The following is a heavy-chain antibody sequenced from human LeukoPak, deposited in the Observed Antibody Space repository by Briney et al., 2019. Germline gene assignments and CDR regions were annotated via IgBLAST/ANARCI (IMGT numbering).Heavy chain of an antibody. CDR2: INWNGRST. CDR3: ARVLRYCSGGNCYSGGLGYMDV. CDR1: GFTFDDYG. J-gene: IGHJ6*03. V-gene: IGHV3-20*04. Sequence: RPGGSLRLSCAASGFTFDDYGMSWVRQAPGKGLEWVSGINWNGRSTAYADSVKGRFTISRDNAKNSLFLQMNSLRAEDTAVYYCARVLRYCSGGNCYSGGLGYMDVWGKGTTVTISS. D-gene: IGHD2-15*01.